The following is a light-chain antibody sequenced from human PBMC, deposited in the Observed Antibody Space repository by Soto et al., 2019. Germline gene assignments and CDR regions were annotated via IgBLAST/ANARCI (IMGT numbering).Light chain of an antibody. Sequence: DLQMTQSPSTLSASVGDRVTITCRASQSISSWLAWYQQKPGKAPKLLIYDASSLESGVPSRFSGSGSGTEFTLTISSLQTDDFATYYCQHETFGQGTKVEIK. CDR2: DAS. J-gene: IGKJ1*01. V-gene: IGKV1-5*01. CDR1: QSISSW. CDR3: QHET.